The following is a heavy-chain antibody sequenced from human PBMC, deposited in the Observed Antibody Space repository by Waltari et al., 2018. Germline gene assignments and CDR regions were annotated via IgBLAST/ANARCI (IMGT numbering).Heavy chain of an antibody. D-gene: IGHD6-19*01. Sequence: EVQLLESGGALVQPGASLGLSGTASGLLFSDYAMSWVRQAPGKGLEWVSAIGESDASAYYAENLKGRFIISRDNSKNTLSLQMSSLTAEDTALYYCASGQWPDPFDYWGQGTQVTVST. J-gene: IGHJ4*02. V-gene: IGHV3-23*01. CDR3: ASGQWPDPFDY. CDR1: GLLFSDYA. CDR2: IGESDASA.